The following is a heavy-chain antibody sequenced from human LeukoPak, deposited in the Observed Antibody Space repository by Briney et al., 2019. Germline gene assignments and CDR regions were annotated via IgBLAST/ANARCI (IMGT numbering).Heavy chain of an antibody. V-gene: IGHV1-24*01. CDR1: GYTLIELS. D-gene: IGHD1-26*01. CDR3: ATFTSYSGSYYELDY. Sequence: GASVKVSCKVSGYTLIELSMHWVRQAPGKGLAWMGGFDPEDGETIYAQKFQGRVTMTEDTSTDTAYMEMSSLRSEDTAVYYCATFTSYSGSYYELDYWGQGTLVTVSS. CDR2: FDPEDGET. J-gene: IGHJ4*02.